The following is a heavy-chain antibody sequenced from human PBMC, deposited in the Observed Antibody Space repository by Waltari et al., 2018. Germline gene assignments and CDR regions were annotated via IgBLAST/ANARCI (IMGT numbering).Heavy chain of an antibody. CDR2: INTSGST. D-gene: IGHD6-19*01. CDR3: ARGPPGYSSGWYGLDV. Sequence: QVQLQQWGAGLPKPSETLSLTCVVYGGSFSGYSRGWVRQPPGKGLEWIGEINTSGSTNYNPSLKSRITMSVDTSNQFSLKLSSVTAADTAVYYCARGPPGYSSGWYGLDVWGQGTTVTVSS. CDR1: GGSFSGYS. V-gene: IGHV4-34*01. J-gene: IGHJ6*02.